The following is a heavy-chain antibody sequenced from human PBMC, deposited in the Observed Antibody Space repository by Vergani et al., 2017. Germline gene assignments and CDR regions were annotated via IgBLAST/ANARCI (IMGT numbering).Heavy chain of an antibody. CDR3: ARASLRALVGYYYYMDV. Sequence: QVQLQESGPGLVKPSETLSLTCTVSGGSITNNFWSWIRRPPGKGLEWIGYIFPSGNSDYNPSLKNRVSISLDKSKNQFSLWVNSVTAADTAVYFCARASLRALVGYYYYMDVWGKGKTVVVSS. V-gene: IGHV4-4*09. D-gene: IGHD3-16*02. CDR1: GGSITNNF. J-gene: IGHJ6*03. CDR2: IFPSGNS.